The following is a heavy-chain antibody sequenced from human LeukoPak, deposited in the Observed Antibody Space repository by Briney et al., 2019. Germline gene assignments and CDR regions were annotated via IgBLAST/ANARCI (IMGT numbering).Heavy chain of an antibody. CDR3: AKSELNDYMKY. CDR1: GFPFSAYA. Sequence: GSLRLSCAASGFPFSAYAMSWIRQAPGKGVEWIASINYSGRMYGNPSLKSRINISVDTSKNQFSLRLSSVTAADTAVYYCAKSELNDYMKYWGQGTLVTVSS. D-gene: IGHD4-11*01. J-gene: IGHJ4*02. V-gene: IGHV4-38-2*01. CDR2: INYSGRM.